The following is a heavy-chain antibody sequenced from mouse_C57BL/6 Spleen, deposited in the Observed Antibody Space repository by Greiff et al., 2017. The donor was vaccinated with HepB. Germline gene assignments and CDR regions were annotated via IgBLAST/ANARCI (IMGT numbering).Heavy chain of an antibody. CDR1: GYTFTSSG. V-gene: IGHV1-81*01. CDR3: ARSMGSSSPHWYFDV. CDR2: IYPRSGNT. J-gene: IGHJ1*03. Sequence: VQLQQSGAELARPGASVKLSCKASGYTFTSSGISWVKQRTGQGLEWIGEIYPRSGNTYYNEKFKGKATLTADKSSSTAYMELRSLTSEDSAVYFCARSMGSSSPHWYFDVWGTGTTVTVSS. D-gene: IGHD1-1*01.